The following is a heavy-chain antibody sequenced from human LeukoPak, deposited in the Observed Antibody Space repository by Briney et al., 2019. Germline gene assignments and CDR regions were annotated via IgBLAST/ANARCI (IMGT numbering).Heavy chain of an antibody. Sequence: ASVKVSCKASGYTFSGYGITWVRQAPGQGLEWMGWISAYNGNTNYAQKLQGRVTMTTDTSTSTAYMGLRSLRSDDTAVYFCARGRILADGTSDFWGQGTLVTVSS. CDR1: GYTFSGYG. J-gene: IGHJ4*02. V-gene: IGHV1-18*01. CDR2: ISAYNGNT. D-gene: IGHD6-13*01. CDR3: ARGRILADGTSDF.